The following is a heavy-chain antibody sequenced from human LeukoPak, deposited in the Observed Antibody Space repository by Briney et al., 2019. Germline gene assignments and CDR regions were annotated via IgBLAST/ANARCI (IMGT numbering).Heavy chain of an antibody. V-gene: IGHV3-11*04. Sequence: GGSLRLSCAASGFIFSDYYMSWIRQAPGKGLEWVSYISSSGSTIYYADSVKGRFTISRDNAKNSLYLQMNSLRAEDTAVYYCARGTLGYCSCGSCYRGLRYWGQGTLVTVSS. CDR2: ISSSGSTI. CDR3: ARGTLGYCSCGSCYRGLRY. D-gene: IGHD2-15*01. J-gene: IGHJ4*02. CDR1: GFIFSDYY.